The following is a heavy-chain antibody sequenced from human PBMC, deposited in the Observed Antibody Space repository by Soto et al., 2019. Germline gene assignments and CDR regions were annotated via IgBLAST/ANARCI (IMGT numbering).Heavy chain of an antibody. CDR3: ERRAENYRTFLY. Sequence: QVQLQESGPGLVKPSGTLSLTCPGSSGSISSNKWWSWVRQSPGKGLGWIGEGYHSGSTNYNPSLQSRLNISVDKSKNQFSLQLSSVTAADTAVYYCERRAENYRTFLYWGQGTLVTVSS. J-gene: IGHJ4*02. CDR2: GYHSGST. D-gene: IGHD3-16*02. CDR1: SGSISSNKW. V-gene: IGHV4-4*02.